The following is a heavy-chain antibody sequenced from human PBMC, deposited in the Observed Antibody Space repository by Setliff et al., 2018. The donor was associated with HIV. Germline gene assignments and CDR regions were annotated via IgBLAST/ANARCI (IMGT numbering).Heavy chain of an antibody. V-gene: IGHV1-18*01. CDR1: GYTFTSFG. Sequence: ASVKVSCKPSGYTFTSFGISWVRQAPGQGLEWMGWISTYSDETSYAQKLQGRVTVTTDTSTNTAYMELRRLRFDDTAVYYCARFGNFWPYGMDVWGQGTTVTVSS. CDR2: ISTYSDET. CDR3: ARFGNFWPYGMDV. D-gene: IGHD3-3*01. J-gene: IGHJ6*02.